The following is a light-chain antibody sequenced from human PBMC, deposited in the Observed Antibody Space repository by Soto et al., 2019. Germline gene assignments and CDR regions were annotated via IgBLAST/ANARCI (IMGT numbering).Light chain of an antibody. CDR2: DTS. CDR3: KQRSTWPRWT. V-gene: IGKV3-11*01. Sequence: ESVLTQSPATLSLSPGERATLSCRASQSISSYFAWYQQKPGQAPRLLIYDTSTRATGIPARFSGSGSGTDLTLPISSLEPEDFAFYYCKQRSTWPRWTFAQGTKVEIK. CDR1: QSISSY. J-gene: IGKJ1*01.